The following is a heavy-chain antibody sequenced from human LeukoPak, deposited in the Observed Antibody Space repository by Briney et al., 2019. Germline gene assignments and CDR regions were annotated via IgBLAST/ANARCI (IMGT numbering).Heavy chain of an antibody. CDR1: GYTFTSYD. Sequence: GASVKVSCKASGYTFTSYDINWVRQATGQGLEWMGWMNPNSGNTGYAQKFQGRVTMTRNTSISTAYMELSSLGSEDTAVYYCARAGYYYGSGSYYNVWGQGTLVTVSS. J-gene: IGHJ4*02. CDR2: MNPNSGNT. V-gene: IGHV1-8*01. D-gene: IGHD3-10*01. CDR3: ARAGYYYGSGSYYNV.